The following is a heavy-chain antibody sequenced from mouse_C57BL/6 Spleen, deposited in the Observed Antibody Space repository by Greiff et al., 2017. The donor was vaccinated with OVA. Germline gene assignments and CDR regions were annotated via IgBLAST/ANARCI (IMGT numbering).Heavy chain of an antibody. CDR1: GYTFTSYW. V-gene: IGHV1-55*01. CDR3: ARVATRFYYAMDY. D-gene: IGHD1-1*01. Sequence: QVQLQQSGAELVKPGASVKMSCKASGYTFTSYWITWVKQRPGQGLEWIGDIYPGSGSTNYNEKFKSKATLTVDTSSSTAYMQLSSLTSEDSAVYYCARVATRFYYAMDYWGQGTSVTVSS. J-gene: IGHJ4*01. CDR2: IYPGSGST.